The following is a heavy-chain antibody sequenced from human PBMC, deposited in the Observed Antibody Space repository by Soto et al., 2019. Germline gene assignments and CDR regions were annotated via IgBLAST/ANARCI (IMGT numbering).Heavy chain of an antibody. J-gene: IGHJ4*02. CDR2: IYYSGST. CDR3: ARQQGLVLRIQLWLTMGHTDY. CDR1: GGSFSGYY. V-gene: IGHV4-39*01. Sequence: SETLSLTCAVYGGSFSGYYWGWIRQPPGKGLEWIGSIYYSGSTYYNPSLKSRVTISVDTSKNQFSLKLSSVTAADTAVYYCARQQGLVLRIQLWLTMGHTDYWGQGTLVTVSS. D-gene: IGHD5-18*01.